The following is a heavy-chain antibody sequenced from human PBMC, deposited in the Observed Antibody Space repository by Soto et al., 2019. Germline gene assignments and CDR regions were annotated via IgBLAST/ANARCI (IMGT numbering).Heavy chain of an antibody. D-gene: IGHD2-2*01. J-gene: IGHJ6*02. Sequence: QVQLVQSGAEVKKPGASVKVSCKASGYTFTSYYMHWVRQAPGQGLEWMGIINPSGGSTSYAQKFQGRVTKTRDTSTSTVDMELSSLRAEDTAVYYCAREEPAARLPYDGMDVWGQGTTVTVSS. CDR2: INPSGGST. V-gene: IGHV1-46*01. CDR1: GYTFTSYY. CDR3: AREEPAARLPYDGMDV.